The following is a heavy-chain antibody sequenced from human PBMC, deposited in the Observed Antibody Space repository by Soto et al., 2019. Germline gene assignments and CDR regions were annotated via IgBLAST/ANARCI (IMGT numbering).Heavy chain of an antibody. Sequence: EVQVLESGGGLVQPGGSLRLSCAASGFTFSTYAMSWVRQAPGKGLEWVSGISGSGGSTYYADSVKGRFTISRDNXXKALFLQMSSLRAEATAVYFCAKGGAAAGMGYFDLWGRGTLVTVSS. D-gene: IGHD6-13*01. J-gene: IGHJ2*01. V-gene: IGHV3-23*01. CDR3: AKGGAAAGMGYFDL. CDR1: GFTFSTYA. CDR2: ISGSGGST.